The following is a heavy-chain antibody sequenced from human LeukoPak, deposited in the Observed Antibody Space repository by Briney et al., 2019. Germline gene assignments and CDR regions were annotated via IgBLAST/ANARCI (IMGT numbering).Heavy chain of an antibody. CDR2: IIPIFGTA. J-gene: IGHJ4*02. CDR3: ASPAHYYDSSGYFSY. V-gene: IGHV1-69*05. Sequence: ASVKVSGKASGGTFSSYAISWVRQAPGQGLEWMGGIIPIFGTANYAQKFQGRVTITTDESTSTAYMELSSLRSEDTAVYYCASPAHYYDSSGYFSYWGQGTLVTVSS. CDR1: GGTFSSYA. D-gene: IGHD3-22*01.